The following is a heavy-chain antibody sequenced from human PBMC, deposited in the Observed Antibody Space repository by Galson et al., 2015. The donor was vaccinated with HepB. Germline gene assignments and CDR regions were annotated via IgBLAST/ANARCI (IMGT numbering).Heavy chain of an antibody. CDR3: ARDRGYYYDSSGYYYFDY. D-gene: IGHD3-22*01. Sequence: SLRLSCAASGFTFSSYSMNWVRQAPGKGLEWVSYISSSSSTIYYADSVKGRFTISRDNAKNSLYLQMNSLRAEDTAVYYCARDRGYYYDSSGYYYFDYWGQGTLVTVSS. J-gene: IGHJ4*02. V-gene: IGHV3-48*01. CDR2: ISSSSSTI. CDR1: GFTFSSYS.